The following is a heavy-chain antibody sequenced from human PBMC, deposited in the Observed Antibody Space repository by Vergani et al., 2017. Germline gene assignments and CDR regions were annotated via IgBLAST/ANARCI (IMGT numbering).Heavy chain of an antibody. Sequence: QITLKESGPTLVKPTQTLTLTCTFSGFSLSTSGVGVGWIRQPPGKALEWPALIYWDDDKRYSPSLKSRLTITKDTSKNQVVLTMTNMDPVDTATYYCAPLIGVYWFDPWGQGTLVTVSS. CDR3: APLIGVYWFDP. J-gene: IGHJ5*02. D-gene: IGHD3-10*01. CDR2: IYWDDDK. CDR1: GFSLSTSGVG. V-gene: IGHV2-5*02.